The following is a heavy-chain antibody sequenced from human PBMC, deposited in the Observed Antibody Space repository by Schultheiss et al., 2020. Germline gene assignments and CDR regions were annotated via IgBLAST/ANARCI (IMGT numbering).Heavy chain of an antibody. CDR1: GFTFSSYS. CDR3: ASEVGYYDSSGYPEYFQH. J-gene: IGHJ1*01. V-gene: IGHV3-48*01. Sequence: GGSLRLSCAASGFTFSSYSMNWVRQAPGKGLEWVSYISSSSSTIYYADSVKGRFTISRDNAKNSLYLQMNSLRAEDTAVYYCASEVGYYDSSGYPEYFQHWGQGTLVTVSS. CDR2: ISSSSSTI. D-gene: IGHD3-22*01.